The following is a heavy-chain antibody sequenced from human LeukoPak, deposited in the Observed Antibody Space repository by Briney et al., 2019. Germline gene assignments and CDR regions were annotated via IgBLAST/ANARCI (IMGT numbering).Heavy chain of an antibody. V-gene: IGHV4-59*01. CDR3: ARWVGANFDY. CDR1: GGSISSYY. D-gene: IGHD1-26*01. CDR2: IYYSGST. Sequence: SETLSLTCTVSGGSISSYYWSWIRQPPGKGLEWIGYIYYSGSTNYNPSLKSRVTISVDTSKNQFSLKLSSVTAADTAVYYSARWVGANFDYWGQGTLVTVSS. J-gene: IGHJ4*02.